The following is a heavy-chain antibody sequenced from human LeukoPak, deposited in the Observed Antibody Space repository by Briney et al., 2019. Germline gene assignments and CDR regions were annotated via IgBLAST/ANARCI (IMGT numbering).Heavy chain of an antibody. V-gene: IGHV3-23*01. D-gene: IGHD5-12*01. Sequence: GGSLRLSCAASGFTFSSYAMSWVRQAPGKGLEWVSAISGSGGSTYYADSVKGRFTISRGNSKNTLYLQMNSLRAEDTAVYYCAKTRVDIVATIDAFDIWGQGTMVTVSS. J-gene: IGHJ3*02. CDR1: GFTFSSYA. CDR2: ISGSGGST. CDR3: AKTRVDIVATIDAFDI.